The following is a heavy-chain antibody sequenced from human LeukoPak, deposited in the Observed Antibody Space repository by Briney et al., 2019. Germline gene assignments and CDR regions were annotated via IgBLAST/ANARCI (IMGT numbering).Heavy chain of an antibody. CDR3: AXXXLLWFGELLS. CDR1: GFTFDDYA. D-gene: IGHD3-10*01. J-gene: IGHJ4*02. V-gene: IGHV3-9*01. CDR2: ISWNSGSI. Sequence: AGRSLRLSCAASGFTFDDYAMHWVRQAPGKGLEWVSGISWNSGSIGYADSVKGRFTISRDNAKNSLYLQMNSLRAEDTALYYXAXXXLLWFGELLSWGQGTLVTVSS.